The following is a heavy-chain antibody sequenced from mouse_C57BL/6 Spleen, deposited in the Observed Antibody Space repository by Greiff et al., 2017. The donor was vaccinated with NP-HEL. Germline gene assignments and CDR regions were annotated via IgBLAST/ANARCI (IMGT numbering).Heavy chain of an antibody. CDR3: AVGSSPAWFAY. V-gene: IGHV1-52*01. D-gene: IGHD3-3*01. J-gene: IGHJ3*01. CDR1: GYTFTSYW. CDR2: IDPSDSET. Sequence: VQLQQPGAELVRPGSSVKLSCKASGYTFTSYWMHWVKQRPIQGLEWIGNIDPSDSETHYNQKFKDKATLPVDKSSSTAYMQLSSLTSEDSAVYCCAVGSSPAWFAYWGQGTLVTVSA.